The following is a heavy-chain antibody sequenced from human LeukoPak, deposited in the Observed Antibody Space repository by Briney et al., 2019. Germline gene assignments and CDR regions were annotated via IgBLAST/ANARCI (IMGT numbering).Heavy chain of an antibody. D-gene: IGHD3-10*01. CDR1: GFTFSSYA. CDR3: AKDSRNLVWGVIMVGAFDI. Sequence: RGSLRLSCAASGFTFSSYAMSWVRQAPGKGLEWVSGISTSGGGGSKYYANSVKGRFTISRDNSKNTLYLQMNSLRAEDTAVYYCAKDSRNLVWGVIMVGAFDIWGQGTMVTVSS. J-gene: IGHJ3*02. CDR2: ISTSGGGGSK. V-gene: IGHV3-23*01.